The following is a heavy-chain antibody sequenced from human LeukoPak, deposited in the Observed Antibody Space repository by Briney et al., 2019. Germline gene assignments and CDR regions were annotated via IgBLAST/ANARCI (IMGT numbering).Heavy chain of an antibody. V-gene: IGHV4-39*07. CDR3: SRASSTSYYDY. CDR1: GGSISSSSYY. Sequence: SETLSLTCTVSGGSISSSSYYWGWIRQPPGKGLEWIGSIYYSGSTYYNPSLKSRVTISVDTSKNQFSLKLSSVTAADTALYYCSRASSTSYYDYWGQGTLVTVSS. CDR2: IYYSGST. D-gene: IGHD6-19*01. J-gene: IGHJ4*02.